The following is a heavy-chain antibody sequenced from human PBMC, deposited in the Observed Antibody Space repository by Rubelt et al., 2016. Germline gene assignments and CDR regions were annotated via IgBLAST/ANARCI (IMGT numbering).Heavy chain of an antibody. J-gene: IGHJ4*02. V-gene: IGHV5-10-1*03. CDR2: LDPNDSDI. Sequence: EVQLVQSGAEVKKPGESLRISCQGSGYSFTSYYIFWVRQMPGKGLEWMGKLDPNDSDITYSPSCRGHVTISGDKSTSTAYRQWSSLKASDTAIYYCARHGELLWFGESSDDYWGQGTLVTVSS. CDR1: GYSFTSYY. CDR3: ARHGELLWFGESSDDY. D-gene: IGHD3-10*01.